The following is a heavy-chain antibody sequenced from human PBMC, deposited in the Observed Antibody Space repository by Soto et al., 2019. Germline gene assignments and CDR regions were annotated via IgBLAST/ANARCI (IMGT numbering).Heavy chain of an antibody. V-gene: IGHV4-59*01. D-gene: IGHD3-22*01. CDR1: GGSISSYY. J-gene: IGHJ4*02. CDR2: IFYSGST. Sequence: TLSLTCTVSGGSISSYYWSWIRQPPGKGLEWIGYIFYSGSTNYNPSLKSRVTISVDTSKNQFSLKLSSVTAADTAVYYCARESRAYDSSGYYYVGYFDYWGQGALVTVSS. CDR3: ARESRAYDSSGYYYVGYFDY.